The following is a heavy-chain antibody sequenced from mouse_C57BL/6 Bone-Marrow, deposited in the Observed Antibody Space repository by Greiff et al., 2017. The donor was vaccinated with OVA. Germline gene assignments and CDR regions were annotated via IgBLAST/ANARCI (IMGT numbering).Heavy chain of an antibody. CDR3: ARHRDWYFDV. D-gene: IGHD2-14*01. Sequence: EVKLVESGGDLVKPGGSLKLSCAASGFTFSSYGMSWVRQTPDKRLEWVATISSGGSYTYYPDSVKGRFTISRDNAKNTLYLQKSSLKSKDTAMYYCARHRDWYFDVWGTGTTVTVSS. CDR2: ISSGGSYT. V-gene: IGHV5-6*02. J-gene: IGHJ1*03. CDR1: GFTFSSYG.